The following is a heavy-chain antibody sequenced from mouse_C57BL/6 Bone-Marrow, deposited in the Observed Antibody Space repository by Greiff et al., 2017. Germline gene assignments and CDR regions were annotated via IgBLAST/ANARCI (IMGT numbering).Heavy chain of an antibody. CDR2: IDPETGGT. Sequence: VQLQQSGAELVRPGASVTLSCKASGYTFTDYEMHWVKQTPVHGLEWIGAIDPETGGTAYNQKFKGKAILTADKSSSTAYMELRSLTSEDSAVYYCTRPTVVAHYYAMDYWGQGTSVTVSS. CDR1: GYTFTDYE. D-gene: IGHD1-1*01. CDR3: TRPTVVAHYYAMDY. V-gene: IGHV1-15*01. J-gene: IGHJ4*01.